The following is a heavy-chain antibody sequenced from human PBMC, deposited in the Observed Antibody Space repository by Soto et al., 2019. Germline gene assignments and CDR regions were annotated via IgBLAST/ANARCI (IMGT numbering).Heavy chain of an antibody. CDR1: GFTFSSNS. CDR3: ARVIWSGHLTSDL. CDR2: ISSSSSTI. J-gene: IGHJ5*02. V-gene: IGHV3-48*02. Sequence: EVQVVESGGGLVQPGGSLRLSWAASGFTFSSNSMNWVGQAPGKGLEWISYISSSSSTIYADSVKGRFTISRDNAKNSLYLQMNSLRDEDTAVYYCARVIWSGHLTSDLWGQGTLVTVSS. D-gene: IGHD3-3*01.